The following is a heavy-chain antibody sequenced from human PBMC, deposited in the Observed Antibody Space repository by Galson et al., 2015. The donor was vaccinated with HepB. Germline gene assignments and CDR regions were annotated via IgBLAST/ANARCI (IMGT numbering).Heavy chain of an antibody. CDR3: ARGRGLVTSHYFAY. CDR2: VNHSGST. D-gene: IGHD3/OR15-3a*01. Sequence: TLSLTCAVYGGSFSGYHWNWIRQPPGKGLEWIGEVNHSGSTNYNPSLKSRVTISVDTSKNQFSLKLSSVTAADTAVYYCARGRGLVTSHYFAYWGQGILVTVSS. CDR1: GGSFSGYH. J-gene: IGHJ4*02. V-gene: IGHV4-34*01.